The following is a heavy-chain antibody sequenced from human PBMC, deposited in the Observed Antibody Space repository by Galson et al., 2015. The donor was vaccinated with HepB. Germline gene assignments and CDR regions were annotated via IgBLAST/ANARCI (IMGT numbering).Heavy chain of an antibody. V-gene: IGHV3-15*01. Sequence: LRLSCAASGFTFSNAWMSWVRQAPGKGLEWVGRIKSKTDGGTTDYAAPAKGRFTISRDDSKNTLYLQMNSLKTEDTAVYYCTTDSSLGFYYYYGMDVWGQGTTVTVSS. J-gene: IGHJ6*02. D-gene: IGHD5/OR15-5a*01. CDR2: IKSKTDGGTT. CDR1: GFTFSNAW. CDR3: TTDSSLGFYYYYGMDV.